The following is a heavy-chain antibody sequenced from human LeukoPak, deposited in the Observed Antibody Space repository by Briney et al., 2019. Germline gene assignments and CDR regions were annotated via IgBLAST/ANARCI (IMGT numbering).Heavy chain of an antibody. J-gene: IGHJ3*02. D-gene: IGHD5-18*01. Sequence: ASVKVSCKASGYTFTAYYLHWVRQAPGQGLEWMAWMNPNSGGTNSAQQFQGRVTMTRDTSTSTAYMELGSLTSDDTAVYYCARTSHPGYASAFAIWGQGTMVTVSS. CDR2: MNPNSGGT. V-gene: IGHV1-2*02. CDR3: ARTSHPGYASAFAI. CDR1: GYTFTAYY.